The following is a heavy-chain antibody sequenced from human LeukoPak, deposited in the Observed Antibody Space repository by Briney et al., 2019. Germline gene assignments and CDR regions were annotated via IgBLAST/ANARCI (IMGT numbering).Heavy chain of an antibody. CDR1: GGSISSSSYY. CDR3: ARVGYYDSSGYYYEWYFQH. Sequence: SETLSLTCTVSGGSISSSSYYWGWIRQPPGKGLEWIGSIYYSGSTYYNPSLKSRVTISVDTSKNQFSLKLSSVTAADTAVYYCARVGYYDSSGYYYEWYFQHWGQGTLVTVSS. J-gene: IGHJ1*01. D-gene: IGHD3-22*01. V-gene: IGHV4-39*07. CDR2: IYYSGST.